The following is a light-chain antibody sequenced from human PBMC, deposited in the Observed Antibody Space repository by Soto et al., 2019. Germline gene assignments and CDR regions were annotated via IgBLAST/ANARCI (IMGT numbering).Light chain of an antibody. V-gene: IGKV1-5*03. J-gene: IGKJ2*01. CDR2: KAS. CDR1: QSIDSW. CDR3: QPYNNN. Sequence: DIQLTQSPSTLSASVGDRVTITCRASQSIDSWLAWYQQKPGKAPKFLMYKASNLESGVPSRFSGSGSETEFTLTISSLQPDDFATYYCQPYNNNFGQGTKVDIK.